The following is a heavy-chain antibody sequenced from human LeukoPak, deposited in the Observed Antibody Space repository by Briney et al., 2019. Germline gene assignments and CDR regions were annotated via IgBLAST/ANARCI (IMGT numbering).Heavy chain of an antibody. CDR1: GFTFSSYE. J-gene: IGHJ4*02. Sequence: PGGSLRLSCVASGFTFSSYEMNWVRQAPGRGLEWVSYMSFSGSTIYYADSVKGRFTISRDNAKNRLYLQVNSLRAEDTAVYYCARGMGPTDGGDYWGQGTLVTVSS. V-gene: IGHV3-48*03. CDR3: ARGMGPTDGGDY. D-gene: IGHD1-26*01. CDR2: MSFSGSTI.